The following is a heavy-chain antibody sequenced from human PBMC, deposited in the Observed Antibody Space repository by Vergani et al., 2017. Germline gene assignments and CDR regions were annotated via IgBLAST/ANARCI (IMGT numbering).Heavy chain of an antibody. CDR1: GGSFSGYY. Sequence: QVQLQQWGAGLLKPSETLSLTCAVYGGSFSGYYWSWIRQPPGKGLEWIGEINHSGSTNYNPSLKSRVTISVDTSKNQFSLKLSSVTAADTAVYYCARVLRGGVIAPFVGGMDVWGQGTMVTVSS. D-gene: IGHD3-16*02. J-gene: IGHJ6*02. CDR3: ARVLRGGVIAPFVGGMDV. CDR2: INHSGST. V-gene: IGHV4-34*01.